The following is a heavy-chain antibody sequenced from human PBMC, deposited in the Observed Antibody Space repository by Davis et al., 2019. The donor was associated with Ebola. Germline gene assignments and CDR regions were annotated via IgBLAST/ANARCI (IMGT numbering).Heavy chain of an antibody. V-gene: IGHV3-23*01. Sequence: GGSLRLSCAASGFNFSSYAMIWVRQAPGKGLEWVSAISGSGGSTYYADSVKGRFTISRDNSKNTLYLQMNSLRAEDTAVYYCAKGGPFLEWFHFDYWGQGTLVTVSS. D-gene: IGHD3-3*01. CDR1: GFNFSSYA. CDR3: AKGGPFLEWFHFDY. CDR2: ISGSGGST. J-gene: IGHJ4*02.